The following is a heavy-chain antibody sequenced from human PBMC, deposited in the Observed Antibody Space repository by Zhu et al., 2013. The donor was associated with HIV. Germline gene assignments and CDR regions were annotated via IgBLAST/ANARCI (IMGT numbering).Heavy chain of an antibody. J-gene: IGHJ4*02. CDR3: TRDHNSWYYYDSSGYWLDY. CDR2: IRSKAYGGTT. V-gene: IGHV3-49*04. CDR1: GFTFGDYA. D-gene: IGHD3-22*01. Sequence: EVQLVESGGGLVQPGRSLRLSCTASGFTFGDYAMSWVRQAPGKGLEWVGFIRSKAYGGTTEYAASVKGRFTIPRDDSKGIAYLQMNSLKTEDTAVYYCTRDHNSWYYYDSSGYWLDYWGQGTLVTVSS.